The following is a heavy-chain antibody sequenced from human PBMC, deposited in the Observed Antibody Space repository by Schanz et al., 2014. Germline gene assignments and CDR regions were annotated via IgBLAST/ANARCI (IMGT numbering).Heavy chain of an antibody. J-gene: IGHJ3*02. CDR1: GFTFSSYW. V-gene: IGHV3-23*01. Sequence: EVQLLESGGGLVQPGGSLRLSCAASGFTFSSYWMHWVRQVPGKGLVWVSAISGSGGSTYYADSVKGRFTISRDNSKNTLYLQMNSLRAEDTAVYYCAKGRFGELSAFDIWGQGTMVTVS. D-gene: IGHD3-10*01. CDR2: ISGSGGST. CDR3: AKGRFGELSAFDI.